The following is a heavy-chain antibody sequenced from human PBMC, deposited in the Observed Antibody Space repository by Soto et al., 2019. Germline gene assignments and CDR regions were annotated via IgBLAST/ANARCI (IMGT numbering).Heavy chain of an antibody. CDR3: ARLQDGSGSYYQPCYYYYYYMDV. Sequence: QVQLQESGPGLVKPSETLSLTCTVSGGSISSYYWSWIRQPPGKGLEWIGYIFYSGSTNYNPSLRSRVTRSVDTSKNQFSLKLRSVTAADTAVYYCARLQDGSGSYYQPCYYYYYYMDVWGKGTTVTVSS. CDR1: GGSISSYY. D-gene: IGHD3-10*01. J-gene: IGHJ6*03. CDR2: IFYSGST. V-gene: IGHV4-59*08.